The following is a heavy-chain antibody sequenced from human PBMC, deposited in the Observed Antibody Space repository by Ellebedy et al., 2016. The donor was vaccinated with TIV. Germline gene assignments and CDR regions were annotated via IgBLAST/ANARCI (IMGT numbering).Heavy chain of an antibody. D-gene: IGHD6-19*01. Sequence: MPSETLSLTCTVSGGSISSSSYYWGWIRQPPGKGLEWIGSIYYSGSTYYNPSLKSRVTISVDTSKNQFSLKLSSVTAADTAVYYCARHLNIAVAEYWGQGTLVTVSS. CDR2: IYYSGST. CDR1: GGSISSSSYY. CDR3: ARHLNIAVAEY. V-gene: IGHV4-39*01. J-gene: IGHJ4*02.